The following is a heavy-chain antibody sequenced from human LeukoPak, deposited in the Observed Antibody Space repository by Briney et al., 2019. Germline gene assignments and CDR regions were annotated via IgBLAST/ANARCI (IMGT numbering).Heavy chain of an antibody. CDR1: GGSISSGGYY. CDR3: ARRSTHLENDAFDI. D-gene: IGHD2-15*01. CDR2: IYYSGST. V-gene: IGHV4-31*03. Sequence: SETLSLTCTVSGGSISSGGYYWSWIRQHPGKGLEWIGYIYYSGSTSYNPSLKSRVTISVDTSKNQFSLKLSSVTAADTAVYYCARRSTHLENDAFDIWGQGTMVTVSS. J-gene: IGHJ3*02.